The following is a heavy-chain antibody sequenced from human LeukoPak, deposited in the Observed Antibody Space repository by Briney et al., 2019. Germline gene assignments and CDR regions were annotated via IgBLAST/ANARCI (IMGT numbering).Heavy chain of an antibody. CDR3: ARATVRSSGWGLYYFDY. J-gene: IGHJ4*02. CDR1: GFTFSSYS. Sequence: GGSLRLSCATSGFTFSSYSMNWVRQAPGKGLEWVSYISSSSSTIYYADSVKGRFTISRDNAKNSLYLQMNSLRAEDTAVYYCARATVRSSGWGLYYFDYWGQGTLVTVSS. V-gene: IGHV3-48*04. CDR2: ISSSSSTI. D-gene: IGHD6-19*01.